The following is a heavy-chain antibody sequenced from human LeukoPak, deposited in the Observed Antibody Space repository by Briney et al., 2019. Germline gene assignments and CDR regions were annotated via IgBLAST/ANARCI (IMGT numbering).Heavy chain of an antibody. J-gene: IGHJ6*03. CDR1: GGSFSGYY. D-gene: IGHD5-18*01. Sequence: SETLSLTCAVYGGSFSGYYWSWIRQPPGKGLEWIGEINHSGSTNYNPSLKSRVTISVDTSKNQFSLKLSSVTAADTAVYYCARGSPHNSYGRYYYYYYMDVWGKGTTVTISS. CDR2: INHSGST. CDR3: ARGSPHNSYGRYYYYYYMDV. V-gene: IGHV4-34*01.